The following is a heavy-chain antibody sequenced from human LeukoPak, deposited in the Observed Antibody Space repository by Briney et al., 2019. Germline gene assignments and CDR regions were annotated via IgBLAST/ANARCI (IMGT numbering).Heavy chain of an antibody. CDR1: GGSFSGYL. CDR3: ARGVKQLARFYFYMDV. D-gene: IGHD3-22*01. CDR2: INHSGTT. J-gene: IGHJ6*03. V-gene: IGHV4-34*01. Sequence: SETLSLTCGVSGGSFSGYLWNWVRQSPGKGLEWIGEINHSGTTNYNPSLKSRVTISPDRSRNQFSLNLTSVTAADTAVFYCARGVKQLARFYFYMDVWGKGTTVTVSS.